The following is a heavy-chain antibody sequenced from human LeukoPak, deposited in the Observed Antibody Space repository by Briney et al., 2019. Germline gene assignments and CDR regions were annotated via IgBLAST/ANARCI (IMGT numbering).Heavy chain of an antibody. V-gene: IGHV3-33*01. D-gene: IGHD2-8*01. CDR2: IWYDGSNK. CDR3: ARDQGVSMLYTYYYYGMDV. J-gene: IGHJ6*02. CDR1: GFTFSSYG. Sequence: GGSLRLSCAASGFTFSSYGMHWVRQAQGKGLEWGAVIWYDGSNKYYADSVKGGSTISRDNSKNTLYLQMNSLRAEDTAVYYCARDQGVSMLYTYYYYGMDVWGQGTTVTVSS.